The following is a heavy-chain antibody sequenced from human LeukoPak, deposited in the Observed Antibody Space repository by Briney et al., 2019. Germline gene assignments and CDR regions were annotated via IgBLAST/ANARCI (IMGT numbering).Heavy chain of an antibody. D-gene: IGHD6-6*01. CDR3: ARAGWSISLDY. CDR1: GVSISSYY. J-gene: IGHJ4*02. V-gene: IGHV4-59*12. Sequence: PSETLSLTCTVSGVSISSYYWSWIRQPPGKGLEWIGYIYYSGSTYYNPSLKSRVTISVDRSKNQFSLKLSSVTAADTAVYYCARAGWSISLDYWGQGTLVTVSS. CDR2: IYYSGST.